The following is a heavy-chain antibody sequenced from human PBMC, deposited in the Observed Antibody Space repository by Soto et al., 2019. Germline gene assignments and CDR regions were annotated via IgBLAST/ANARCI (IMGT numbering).Heavy chain of an antibody. V-gene: IGHV4-59*08. D-gene: IGHD3-9*01. CDR3: ARQSKPDYDILTGYYYYYYGMDV. Sequence: SETLSLTCTVSGGSISSYYWSWIRQPPGKGLEWIGYIYYSGSTNYNPSLKSRVTISVDTSKNQFSLKLSSVTAAGTAVYYCARQSKPDYDILTGYYYYYYGMDVWGQGTTVTVSS. CDR1: GGSISSYY. J-gene: IGHJ6*02. CDR2: IYYSGST.